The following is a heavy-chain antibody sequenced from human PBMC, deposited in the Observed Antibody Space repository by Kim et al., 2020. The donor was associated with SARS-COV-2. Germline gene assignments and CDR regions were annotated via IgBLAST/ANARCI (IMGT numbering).Heavy chain of an antibody. CDR3: ARAQRGYYYDSSGYDRLYYGMDV. J-gene: IGHJ6*02. CDR1: GFTFSSYG. CDR2: IWYDGSNK. Sequence: GGSLRLSCAASGFTFSSYGMHWVRQAPGKGLEWVAVIWYDGSNKYYADSVKGRFTISSDNSKNTLYLQMNSLRAEDTAVYYCARAQRGYYYDSSGYDRLYYGMDVWGQGTTVTVSS. D-gene: IGHD3-22*01. V-gene: IGHV3-33*01.